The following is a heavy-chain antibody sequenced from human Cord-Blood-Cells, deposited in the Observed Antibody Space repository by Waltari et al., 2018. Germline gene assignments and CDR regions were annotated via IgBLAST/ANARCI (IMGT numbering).Heavy chain of an antibody. CDR2: INHSGST. J-gene: IGHJ3*02. D-gene: IGHD5-12*01. Sequence: QVQLQQWGAGLLKPSETLSLTCAVYGGSFSGYYWTWIRQPPGKGLEWIGEINHSGSTNYNPSLKSRVTISVDTSKNQFSLKLSSVTAADTAVYYCARGILSGYDYAFDIWGQGTMVTVSS. CDR3: ARGILSGYDYAFDI. CDR1: GGSFSGYY. V-gene: IGHV4-34*01.